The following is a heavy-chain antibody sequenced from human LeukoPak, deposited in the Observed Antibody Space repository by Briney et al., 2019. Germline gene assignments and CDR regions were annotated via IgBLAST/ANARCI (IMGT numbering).Heavy chain of an antibody. D-gene: IGHD2-15*01. CDR2: ISAYNGNT. V-gene: IGHV1-18*01. CDR1: GYTFTSYG. J-gene: IGHJ5*02. CDR3: ARDQSLIVVGPFDP. Sequence: ASVKVSCKASGYTFTSYGISWVRQAPGQVLEWMGWISAYNGNTNYAQKLQGRDTMTTDTSTSTAYMELRSLRSDDTAVYYCARDQSLIVVGPFDPWGQGTLVTVSS.